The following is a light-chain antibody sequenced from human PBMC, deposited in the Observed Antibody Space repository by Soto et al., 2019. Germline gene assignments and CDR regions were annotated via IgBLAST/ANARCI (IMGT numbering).Light chain of an antibody. CDR3: SSYTSSSTLV. J-gene: IGLJ1*01. V-gene: IGLV2-14*01. Sequence: QLVLTQPASVSGSPGQSITISCTGASSDVGGYDSVFWYQQHPGKAPKLMIYEVTHRPSGVSDRFSGSKSGNTASLTISGLQAEDEADYYCSSYTSSSTLVFGGGTKVTVL. CDR1: SSDVGGYDS. CDR2: EVT.